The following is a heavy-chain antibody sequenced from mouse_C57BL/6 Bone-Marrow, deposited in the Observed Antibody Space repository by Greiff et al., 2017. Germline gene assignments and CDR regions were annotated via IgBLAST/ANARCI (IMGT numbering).Heavy chain of an antibody. CDR3: ARDPVDY. CDR1: GYSITSGYY. Sequence: DVQLQESGPGLVKRSQSLSLTCSVTGYSITSGYYWNWIRQFPGNKLEWMGYISYDGSNNYNPSLKNRISITRDTSKNQFFLKLNAVTTEDTATYYCARDPVDYWGQGTTLTVSS. V-gene: IGHV3-6*01. J-gene: IGHJ2*01. CDR2: ISYDGSN.